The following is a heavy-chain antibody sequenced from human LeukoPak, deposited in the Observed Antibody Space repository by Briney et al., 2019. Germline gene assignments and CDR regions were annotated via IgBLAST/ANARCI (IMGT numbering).Heavy chain of an antibody. CDR2: INPNSGTT. D-gene: IGHD6-6*01. CDR1: GYTFTGHY. CDR3: ARDRNSGSSLDI. Sequence: ASVKVSCKTSGYTFTGHYLHWMRQAPGQGLEWMGWINPNSGTTNFAQKFQGRVTMTRDTSISTAYMELSSLKSDDTAVYYCARDRNSGSSLDIWGQGTMLTVSS. V-gene: IGHV1-2*02. J-gene: IGHJ3*02.